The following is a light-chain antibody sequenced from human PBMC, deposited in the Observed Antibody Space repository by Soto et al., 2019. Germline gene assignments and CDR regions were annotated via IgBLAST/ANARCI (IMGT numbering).Light chain of an antibody. Sequence: EIVLTQSPGTLSLSPGERATLSCRASHSVSSNSLAWYQQKPGQAPRLLINGASSRSTGIPDRFSGSGSGTDFTLTISRLEPEDFAVYYCQQYGSSSPLTFAGGTRVEIK. CDR1: HSVSSNS. V-gene: IGKV3-20*01. CDR3: QQYGSSSPLT. CDR2: GAS. J-gene: IGKJ4*01.